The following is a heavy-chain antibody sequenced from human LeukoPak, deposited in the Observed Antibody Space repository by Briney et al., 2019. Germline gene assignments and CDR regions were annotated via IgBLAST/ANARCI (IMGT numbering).Heavy chain of an antibody. CDR2: ISGSGGST. CDR3: ARAKPGGNWFDP. Sequence: GGSLRLSCAASGFTFSSYAMSWVRQAPGKGLEWVSAISGSGGSTYYADSVKGRFTISRDNANNTLYLQMNSLRAEDTALYYCARAKPGGNWFDPWGQGTLVTASS. CDR1: GFTFSSYA. J-gene: IGHJ5*02. V-gene: IGHV3-23*01. D-gene: IGHD3-16*01.